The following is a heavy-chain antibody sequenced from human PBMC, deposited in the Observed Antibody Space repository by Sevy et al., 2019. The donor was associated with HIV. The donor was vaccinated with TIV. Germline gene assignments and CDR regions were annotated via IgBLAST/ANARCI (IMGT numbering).Heavy chain of an antibody. D-gene: IGHD6-13*01. CDR1: GFTFSSYA. V-gene: IGHV3-23*01. J-gene: IGHJ3*02. Sequence: GGSLRISCAASGFTFSSYAMSWVRQAPGKGLEWVSAISGSGGSTYYADSVKGRFTISRDNSKNTLYLQMNSLRAEDTAVYYCAKDLSSSSWYRTVDAFDIRGQGTMVTVSS. CDR2: ISGSGGST. CDR3: AKDLSSSSWYRTVDAFDI.